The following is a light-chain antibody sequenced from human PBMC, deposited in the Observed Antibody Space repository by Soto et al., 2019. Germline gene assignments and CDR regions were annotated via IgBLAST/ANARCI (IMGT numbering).Light chain of an antibody. Sequence: QSVLTQPASVSGSPGQSITISCTGASSDVGGYNYVSWYQQHPGKAPKLMIYDVSNRPSGVSNRFSDSKSGNTASLTISGLQAGDEADYYCSSYTSSSTRVFGTGTKVTVL. V-gene: IGLV2-14*01. CDR1: SSDVGGYNY. J-gene: IGLJ1*01. CDR2: DVS. CDR3: SSYTSSSTRV.